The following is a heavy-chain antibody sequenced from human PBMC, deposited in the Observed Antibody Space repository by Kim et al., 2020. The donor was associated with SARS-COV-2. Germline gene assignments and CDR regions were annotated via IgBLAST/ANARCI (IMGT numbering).Heavy chain of an antibody. J-gene: IGHJ6*03. D-gene: IGHD2-8*01. CDR3: ARASNCTNGVCYSYYYYYYMDV. CDR2: IYSGGST. Sequence: GGSLRLSCAASGFTVSSNYMSWVRQAPGKGLEWVSVIYSGGSTYYADSVKGRFTISRDNSKNTLYLQMNSLRAEDTAVYYCARASNCTNGVCYSYYYYYYMDVWGKGTTVTVSS. V-gene: IGHV3-66*01. CDR1: GFTVSSNY.